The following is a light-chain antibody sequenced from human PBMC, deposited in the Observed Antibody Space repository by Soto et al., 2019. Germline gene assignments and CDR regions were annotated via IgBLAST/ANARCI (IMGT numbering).Light chain of an antibody. V-gene: IGKV3-20*01. CDR1: QSVSSSY. Sequence: EIVLTQSPGTLSLSPGERATLSCRASQSVSSSYLAWYQQNPGQAPRLLIYGASSRATGIPDRFSGSGSGKDFTLTISRLEPEDFAVYYCQQYGSSSLTFGPGTKVDIK. J-gene: IGKJ3*01. CDR2: GAS. CDR3: QQYGSSSLT.